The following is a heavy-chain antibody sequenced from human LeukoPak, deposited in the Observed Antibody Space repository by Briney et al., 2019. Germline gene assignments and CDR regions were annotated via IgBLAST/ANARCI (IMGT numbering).Heavy chain of an antibody. J-gene: IGHJ6*04. CDR3: AKSLLWFGELWDV. Sequence: GGSLRLSCAASGFTFSSYAMSWVRQAPGKGLEWVSAISGSGGSTYYADSVKGRFTISRDNSKNTLYLQMNNLRAEDTAVYYCAKSLLWFGELWDVWGKGTTVTVSS. V-gene: IGHV3-23*01. CDR1: GFTFSSYA. D-gene: IGHD3-10*01. CDR2: ISGSGGST.